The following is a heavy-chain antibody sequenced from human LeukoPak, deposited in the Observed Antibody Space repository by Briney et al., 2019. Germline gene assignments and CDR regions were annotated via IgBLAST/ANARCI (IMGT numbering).Heavy chain of an antibody. J-gene: IGHJ4*02. CDR2: IKSDGSST. Sequence: GGSLRLSCAASGFTFSSYWMHWVRQTPGKGLVWVSRIKSDGSSTNYADSVKGRFTISRDNAKNTLYLQMNSLRAEDTAVYYCAREKIAAAGEPLDYWGQGTLVTVSS. V-gene: IGHV3-74*01. D-gene: IGHD6-13*01. CDR3: AREKIAAAGEPLDY. CDR1: GFTFSSYW.